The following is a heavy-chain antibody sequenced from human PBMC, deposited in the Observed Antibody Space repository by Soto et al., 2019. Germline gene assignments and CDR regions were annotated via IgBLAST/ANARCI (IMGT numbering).Heavy chain of an antibody. D-gene: IGHD4-17*01. Sequence: QVQLQESGPGLVKPSETLSLTCTVSGGSVSSGSSYWSWIRQPPGKGLEWIGYIYYSGSPNYNPSLKSRVTISVDTSKNQFSLKLSSVTAADTAVYYCARDRDYGDFNFDYWGQGTLVTVSS. CDR2: IYYSGSP. CDR3: ARDRDYGDFNFDY. J-gene: IGHJ4*02. V-gene: IGHV4-61*01. CDR1: GGSVSSGSSY.